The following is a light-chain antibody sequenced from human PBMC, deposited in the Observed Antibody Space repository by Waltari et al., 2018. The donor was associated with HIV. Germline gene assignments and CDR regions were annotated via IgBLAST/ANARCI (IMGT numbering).Light chain of an antibody. Sequence: QSALTQPASVSGSPGQSITISCTGTSSDVAGYNYVSWYQQHPGKAPKLMIYDVTKRPSGVSDRFSGSKSCNTASLTISGLQAEDESDYYCSSYTISTTVLFGGGTKLTVL. CDR3: SSYTISTTVL. CDR2: DVT. CDR1: SSDVAGYNY. J-gene: IGLJ2*01. V-gene: IGLV2-14*03.